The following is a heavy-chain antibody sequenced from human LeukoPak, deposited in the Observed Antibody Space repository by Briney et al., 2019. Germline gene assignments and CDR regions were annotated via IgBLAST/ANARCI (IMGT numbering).Heavy chain of an antibody. CDR1: GFTFSSYE. V-gene: IGHV3-48*03. Sequence: PGGSLRLSCAASGFTFSSYEMNWVRQAPGKGLEWVSYISSSGSTIYYADSVKGRFTISRDNAKNSLYLQMNSLRAEDTAVYYCARDANYYDSSGYPPRGYWGQGTLVTVSS. D-gene: IGHD3-22*01. CDR2: ISSSGSTI. CDR3: ARDANYYDSSGYPPRGY. J-gene: IGHJ4*02.